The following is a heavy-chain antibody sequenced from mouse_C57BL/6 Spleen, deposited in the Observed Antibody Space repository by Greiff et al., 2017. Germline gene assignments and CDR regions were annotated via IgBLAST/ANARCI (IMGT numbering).Heavy chain of an antibody. CDR3: TRGGVYGDYYAMDY. D-gene: IGHD1-1*01. CDR1: GFTFSSYA. J-gene: IGHJ4*01. V-gene: IGHV5-9-1*02. CDR2: ISSGGDYI. Sequence: EVQVVESGEGLVKPGGSLKLSCAASGFTFSSYAMSWVRQTPEKRLEWVAYISSGGDYIYYADTVKGRFTISRDNARNTLYLQMSSLKSEDTAMYYCTRGGVYGDYYAMDYWGQGTSVTVSS.